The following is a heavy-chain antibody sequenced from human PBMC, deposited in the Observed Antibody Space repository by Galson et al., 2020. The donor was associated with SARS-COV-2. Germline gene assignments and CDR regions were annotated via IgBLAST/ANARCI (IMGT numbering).Heavy chain of an antibody. CDR1: GFTFSSYD. CDR3: APPPTVFGVVRDSDY. J-gene: IGHJ4*02. D-gene: IGHD3-3*01. Sequence: GGSLRLSCAGTGFTFSSYDMTWVRQAPGKGLEWVSTVGGRAAPGATYYADSVRGRFTISRDDSQNTLYLQMDRLRLDDTAVYYCAPPPTVFGVVRDSDYWGQGTLVTVSS. CDR2: VGGRAAPGAT. V-gene: IGHV3-23*01.